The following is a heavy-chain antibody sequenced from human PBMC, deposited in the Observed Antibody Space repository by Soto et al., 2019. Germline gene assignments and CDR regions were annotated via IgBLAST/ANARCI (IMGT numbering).Heavy chain of an antibody. CDR3: VKDQIYFGNFEH. V-gene: IGHV3-30*18. D-gene: IGHD1-26*01. Sequence: QVQLVESGGGEVQPGRSLRLSWAASGFTFRDYGMHWVRQAPGKGLQWVAVISAGGRNAYYADSVKGRFTVSRDDSKNTLSLQMNNLGAEDTAVYYCVKDQIYFGNFEHWGQGALVTVSS. CDR1: GFTFRDYG. J-gene: IGHJ4*02. CDR2: ISAGGRNA.